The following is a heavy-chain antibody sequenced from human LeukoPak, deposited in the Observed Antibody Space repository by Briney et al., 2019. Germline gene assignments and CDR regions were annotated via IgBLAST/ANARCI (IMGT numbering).Heavy chain of an antibody. D-gene: IGHD6-13*01. J-gene: IGHJ5*02. CDR2: IYPGDSRI. V-gene: IGHV5-51*01. CDR1: GYSFNSYC. CDR3: ACRDLTSTWSFP. Sequence: GESLKISCRGIGYSFNSYCLGWGRQMTVKVVEGKGVIYPGDSRIRYNSSFQGQVTISVDKSISTAYLQWVSLKASDTAMYYCACRDLTSTWSFPWGQGTLVTVSS.